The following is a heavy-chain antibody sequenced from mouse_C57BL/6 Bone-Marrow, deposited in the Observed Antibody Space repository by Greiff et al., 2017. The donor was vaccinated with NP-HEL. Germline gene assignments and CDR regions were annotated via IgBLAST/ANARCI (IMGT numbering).Heavy chain of an antibody. Sequence: DVQLQESGGGLVQPGGSLKLSCAASGFTFSDYGMAWVRQAPRKGPEWVAFISNLAYSIYYADTVTGRFTISRENAKNTLYLEMSSLRSEDTAMYYCARRYYSSWYFDVWGTGTTVTVSS. V-gene: IGHV5-15*04. CDR2: ISNLAYSI. CDR3: ARRYYSSWYFDV. J-gene: IGHJ1*03. D-gene: IGHD1-2*01. CDR1: GFTFSDYG.